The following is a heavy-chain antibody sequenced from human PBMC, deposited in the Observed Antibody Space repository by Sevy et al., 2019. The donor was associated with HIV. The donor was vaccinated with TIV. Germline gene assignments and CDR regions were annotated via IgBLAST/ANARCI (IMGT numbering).Heavy chain of an antibody. V-gene: IGHV3-9*01. CDR2: ISWNSANI. D-gene: IGHD2-15*01. Sequence: GGSLRLSCAASGFSFNDYAMHWVRQAPGKGLEWVSGISWNSANIDYMDSVKDRITISRDNAKNSLYLQMTSLIGEDTALYYCANDLNSGTLRWYSLDSWGQGTLVTVSS. CDR3: ANDLNSGTLRWYSLDS. J-gene: IGHJ4*02. CDR1: GFSFNDYA.